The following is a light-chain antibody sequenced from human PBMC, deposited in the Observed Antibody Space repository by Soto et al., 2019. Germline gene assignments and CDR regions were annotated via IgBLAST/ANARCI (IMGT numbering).Light chain of an antibody. CDR1: SRYFGSYNL. CDR2: HVT. V-gene: IGLV2-14*02. Sequence: SAPTPPAPPSWSPGQAITISFPRTSRYFGSYNLVPWYQQHPGKAPKLMIYHVTYRPSGVSNRYSGSKSGNSASLTISGLQADDEADYYCCSLTTSHTYVFGSGTKVTVL. J-gene: IGLJ1*01. CDR3: CSLTTSHTYV.